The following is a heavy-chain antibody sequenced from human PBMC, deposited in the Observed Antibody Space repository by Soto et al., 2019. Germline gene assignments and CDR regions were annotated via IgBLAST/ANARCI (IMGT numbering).Heavy chain of an antibody. CDR1: GFTFDSYS. D-gene: IGHD3-3*01. V-gene: IGHV3-48*01. Sequence: GSLKLSSTASGFTFDSYSMDWVRQAPGKGLEWVSYINSGGTSMFYADSVKGRFTISRDNGRNLLYLHLNNLRAEDTAVYYCARDFATSFDPWGQGALVTVSS. CDR3: ARDFATSFDP. J-gene: IGHJ5*02. CDR2: INSGGTSM.